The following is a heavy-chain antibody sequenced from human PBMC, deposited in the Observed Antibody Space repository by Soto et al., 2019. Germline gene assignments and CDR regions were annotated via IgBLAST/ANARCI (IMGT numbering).Heavy chain of an antibody. CDR1: GFTVSSNY. V-gene: IGHV3-53*01. CDR3: ARDQVGYGSGSTFYYYYGMDV. J-gene: IGHJ6*02. CDR2: IYSGGST. Sequence: GGSLRLSCAASGFTVSSNYMSWVRQAPGKGLEWVSVIYSGGSTYYADSVKGRFTISRDNSKNTLYLQMNSLRAEDTAVYYCARDQVGYGSGSTFYYYYGMDVWGQGTTVTVSS. D-gene: IGHD3-10*01.